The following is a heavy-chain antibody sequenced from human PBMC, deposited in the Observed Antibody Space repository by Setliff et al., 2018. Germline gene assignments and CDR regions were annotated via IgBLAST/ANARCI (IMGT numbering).Heavy chain of an antibody. CDR3: AREKGYYNSGSYKYWFDP. D-gene: IGHD3-10*01. CDR1: GGTFSSNG. V-gene: IGHV1-69*05. Sequence: ASVKVSCKASGGTFSSNGISWVRQAPGQGLEWMGGINPIFGTTTYAQKFQGRVTITTDESTSTAYMDLSSLTSDDTAIHYCAREKGYYNSGSYKYWFDPWGQGTLVTVSS. J-gene: IGHJ5*02. CDR2: INPIFGTT.